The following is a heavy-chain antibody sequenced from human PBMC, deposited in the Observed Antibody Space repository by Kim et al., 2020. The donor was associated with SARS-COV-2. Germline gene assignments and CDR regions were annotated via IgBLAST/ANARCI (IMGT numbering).Heavy chain of an antibody. V-gene: IGHV3-9*01. CDR3: AKASGYFSESGMDV. Sequence: YADSVKGRFTISRDNAKNSVYLQMNSLRAEDTALYCCAKASGYFSESGMDVWGQGTTVTVSS. D-gene: IGHD2-15*01. J-gene: IGHJ6*02.